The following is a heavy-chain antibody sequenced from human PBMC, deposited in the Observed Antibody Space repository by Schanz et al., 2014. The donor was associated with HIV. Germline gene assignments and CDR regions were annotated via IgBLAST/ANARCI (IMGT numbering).Heavy chain of an antibody. D-gene: IGHD2-2*01. J-gene: IGHJ5*02. CDR3: ARDSPRRVIVPAAPDGYNWFDP. CDR2: VNPKSGNT. CDR1: GYTFTDFF. Sequence: QVQLMQSGAEVRKPGASVKVSCKASGYTFTDFFIHWVRQATGQGLEWMGWVNPKSGNTGYAQKFLGRVTMTGNTSISTAYMELSGLGSEDTAMYYCARDSPRRVIVPAAPDGYNWFDPWGQGTLVTVSS. V-gene: IGHV1-8*02.